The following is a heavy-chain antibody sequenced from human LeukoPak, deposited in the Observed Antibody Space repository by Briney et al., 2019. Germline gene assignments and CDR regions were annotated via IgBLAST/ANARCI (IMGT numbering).Heavy chain of an antibody. Sequence: EASVKVSCKASGYTFSAYYMYWVREAPGQGLEWMGWINPNTGDTNYAQNFQGRVTMTRDTSISTAYMEVSRLRSDDTAVYYCARSCGGDCYILDSWGQGTLVTVSS. D-gene: IGHD2-21*02. CDR3: ARSCGGDCYILDS. J-gene: IGHJ4*02. CDR1: GYTFSAYY. V-gene: IGHV1-2*02. CDR2: INPNTGDT.